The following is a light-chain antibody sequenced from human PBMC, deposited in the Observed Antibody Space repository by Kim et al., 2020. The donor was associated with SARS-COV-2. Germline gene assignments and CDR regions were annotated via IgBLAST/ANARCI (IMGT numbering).Light chain of an antibody. J-gene: IGLJ2*01. CDR2: QDN. CDR1: KLGDKY. Sequence: VSPGQTASITCSGDKLGDKYAYWYQQKPGQSPVLVIYQDNRRPSGTPERVSGSNSGNTATLTISGTQAMDEAAYYCQAWDSSTVVFGGGTQLTVL. V-gene: IGLV3-1*01. CDR3: QAWDSSTVV.